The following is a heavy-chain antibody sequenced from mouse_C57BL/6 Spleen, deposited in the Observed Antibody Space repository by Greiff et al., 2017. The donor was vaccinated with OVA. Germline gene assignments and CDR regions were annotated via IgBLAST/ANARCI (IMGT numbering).Heavy chain of an antibody. V-gene: IGHV5-17*01. D-gene: IGHD2-4*01. CDR2: ISSGSSSI. J-gene: IGHJ4*01. Sequence: EVQRVESGGGLVKPGGSLKLSCAASGFTFSDYGMHWVRQAPEKGLEWVAYISSGSSSIYYADTVKGRSTLTRDNAKNTLFLQMTSLRSEDTAMYYCAKKHDYDGAMDYWGQGTSVTVSS. CDR3: AKKHDYDGAMDY. CDR1: GFTFSDYG.